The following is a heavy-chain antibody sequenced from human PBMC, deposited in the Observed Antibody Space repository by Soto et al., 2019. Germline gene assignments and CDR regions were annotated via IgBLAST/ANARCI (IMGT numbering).Heavy chain of an antibody. CDR1: GFTFGSYG. J-gene: IGHJ4*02. D-gene: IGHD3-3*01. CDR3: AKDPQYYDFWSGYSDY. Sequence: GGSLRLSCAASGFTFGSYGMHWVRQAPGKGLEWVAVMSFDGSNKYYADSVKGRFTISRDNSKNTLYQQMNSLRTEDTAVYYCAKDPQYYDFWSGYSDYWGQGTLVTVSS. V-gene: IGHV3-30*18. CDR2: MSFDGSNK.